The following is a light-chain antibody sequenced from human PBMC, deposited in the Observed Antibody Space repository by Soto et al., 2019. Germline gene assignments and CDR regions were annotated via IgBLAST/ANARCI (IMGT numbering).Light chain of an antibody. V-gene: IGLV1-44*01. J-gene: IGLJ2*01. CDR2: NNN. Sequence: QSALTQPASVSGTPGQRVTISCSGGSSNIGSNIVSCYQLLPGTAPKHLISNNNQRPSGVPDRFSGSKSGTSASLAISGLQSEDDADYYCGSWDDRLTDVRFGGGTKVTVL. CDR1: SSNIGSNI. CDR3: GSWDDRLTDVR.